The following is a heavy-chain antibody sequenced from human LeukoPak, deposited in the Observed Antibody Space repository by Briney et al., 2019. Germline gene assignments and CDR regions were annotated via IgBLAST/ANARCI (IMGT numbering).Heavy chain of an antibody. CDR3: ARGRAVAGTDYYYYGTDV. V-gene: IGHV4-61*02. Sequence: SQTLSLTCTVSGGSISSGSYYWSWIRQPAGKGLEWIGRIYTSGSTNYNPSLKSRVTISVDTSKNQFSLKLSSVTAADTAVYYCARGRAVAGTDYYYYGTDVWGQGTTVTVSS. D-gene: IGHD6-19*01. CDR2: IYTSGST. CDR1: GGSISSGSYY. J-gene: IGHJ6*02.